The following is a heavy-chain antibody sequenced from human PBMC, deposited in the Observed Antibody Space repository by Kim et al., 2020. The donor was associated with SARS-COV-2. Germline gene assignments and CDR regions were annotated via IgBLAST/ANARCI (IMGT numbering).Heavy chain of an antibody. Sequence: YYADYVKGRFIISRDGSKNTLHLQLNSLRVEDSAVYYCARHFGSSGSEFHHWGQGTLVTVSS. V-gene: IGHV3-23*01. CDR3: ARHFGSSGSEFHH. J-gene: IGHJ1*01. D-gene: IGHD3-22*01.